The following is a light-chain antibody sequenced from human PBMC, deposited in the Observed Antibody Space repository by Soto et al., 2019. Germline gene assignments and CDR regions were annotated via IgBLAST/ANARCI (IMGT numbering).Light chain of an antibody. CDR3: QQRSNWPPLT. J-gene: IGKJ3*01. CDR1: QSVSNNY. Sequence: EIVLTQSPGTLSLSPGERATLSCRASQSVSNNYLAWYQQKPGQAPRLLIYGASNRATGIPDRFSGSGSGTDFTLTISRLEPEDFAVYYCQQRSNWPPLTFGPGTKVDIK. V-gene: IGKV3D-20*02. CDR2: GAS.